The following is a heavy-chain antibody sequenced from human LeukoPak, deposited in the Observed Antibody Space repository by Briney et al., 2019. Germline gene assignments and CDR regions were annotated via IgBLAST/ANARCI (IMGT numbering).Heavy chain of an antibody. CDR3: ARDGIQLPDTLDY. CDR2: INGGDNGDNT. D-gene: IGHD1-1*01. Sequence: GGSLRLSCAASGFTFNNYAMTWVLQAPGKGLQWVSTINGGDNGDNTYYADSVKGRFTVSRDNSKNTVYLQMNSLRVEDTAVYYCARDGIQLPDTLDYWGLGTLVTVSS. CDR1: GFTFNNYA. V-gene: IGHV3-23*01. J-gene: IGHJ4*02.